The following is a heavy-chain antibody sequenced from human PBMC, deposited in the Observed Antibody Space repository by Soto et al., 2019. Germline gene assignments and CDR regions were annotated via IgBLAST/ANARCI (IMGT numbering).Heavy chain of an antibody. D-gene: IGHD1-26*01. V-gene: IGHV3-23*01. Sequence: EVQLLESGGGLVQPGGSLRLSCAASGFTFSSYAMSWVRQAPGKGLEWVSAISGSGGSTYYADSVKGRFTISRDNSKNTLYLQMNSLRAEDTAVYYCAKDRFFNSPSIVGATLFDYWGQGTLVTVSS. J-gene: IGHJ4*02. CDR1: GFTFSSYA. CDR2: ISGSGGST. CDR3: AKDRFFNSPSIVGATLFDY.